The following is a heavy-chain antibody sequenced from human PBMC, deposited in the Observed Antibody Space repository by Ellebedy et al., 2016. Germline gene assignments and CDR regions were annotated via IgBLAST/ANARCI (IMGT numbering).Heavy chain of an antibody. Sequence: GGSLRLSXAASGFTFSSYAMHWVRQAPGKGLEWVAVISYDGSNKYYADSVKGRFTISRDNSKNTLYLQMNSLRAEDTAVYYCAREYRGGKSYYYGMDVWGQGTTVTVSS. CDR2: ISYDGSNK. J-gene: IGHJ6*02. D-gene: IGHD3-10*01. CDR3: AREYRGGKSYYYGMDV. CDR1: GFTFSSYA. V-gene: IGHV3-30-3*01.